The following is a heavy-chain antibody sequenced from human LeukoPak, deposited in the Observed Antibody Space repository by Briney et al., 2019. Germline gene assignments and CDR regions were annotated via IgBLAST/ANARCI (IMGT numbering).Heavy chain of an antibody. D-gene: IGHD3-22*01. CDR2: VYNSESA. V-gene: IGHV4-59*01. Sequence: SETLSLTCTVSGGSISRYYWNWIRQPPGKGLEWIGYVYNSESANYNASLKSRVTMSLDMSKNQFSLKLSSVTAADTAVYYCARGHYYDSSGYFAYFDYWGQGALVTVSS. CDR3: ARGHYYDSSGYFAYFDY. J-gene: IGHJ4*02. CDR1: GGSISRYY.